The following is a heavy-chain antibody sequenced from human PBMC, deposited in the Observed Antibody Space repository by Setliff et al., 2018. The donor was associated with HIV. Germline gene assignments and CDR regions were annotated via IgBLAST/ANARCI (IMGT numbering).Heavy chain of an antibody. CDR3: VRYCSGGTCYDIDY. V-gene: IGHV4-38-2*01. Sequence: PSETLSLTCAVSGYSISSGYYWGWIRQPPGKGLECIGSIFHSGSTYYSPSLKSQVTISVDTSKNQFSLQLNSVTAADTAVYYCVRYCSGGTCYDIDYWGQGTVVTVSS. D-gene: IGHD2-15*01. J-gene: IGHJ4*02. CDR2: IFHSGST. CDR1: GYSISSGYY.